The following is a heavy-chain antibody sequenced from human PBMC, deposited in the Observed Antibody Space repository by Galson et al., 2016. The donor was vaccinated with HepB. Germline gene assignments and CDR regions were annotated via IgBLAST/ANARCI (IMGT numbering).Heavy chain of an antibody. D-gene: IGHD5-24*01. CDR3: ARGYNRWISLDACGF. Sequence: SVKVSCKASGYTFTAYYMHWVRQAPGQGLEWLGWINPNSGGTNYAQKFQGWVTMTTDTSKTTAYMDLSRLKSDDMAVYYCARGYNRWISLDACGFWGQGTMVTVSS. V-gene: IGHV1-2*04. CDR2: INPNSGGT. CDR1: GYTFTAYY. J-gene: IGHJ3*01.